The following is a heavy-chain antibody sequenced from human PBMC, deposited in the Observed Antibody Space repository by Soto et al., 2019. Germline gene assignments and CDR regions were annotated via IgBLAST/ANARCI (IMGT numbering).Heavy chain of an antibody. CDR1: GYTFTSYG. CDR2: ISAYNGNT. J-gene: IGHJ3*02. D-gene: IGHD3-22*01. Sequence: ASVKVSCKASGYTFTSYGISWVRQAPGQGLEWMGWISAYNGNTNYAQKLQGRVTMTTDTSTSTAYMELRSLRSDDTAVYYCAREGWGNYYDSSRYYPRAFDIWGQGTMVTVS. V-gene: IGHV1-18*01. CDR3: AREGWGNYYDSSRYYPRAFDI.